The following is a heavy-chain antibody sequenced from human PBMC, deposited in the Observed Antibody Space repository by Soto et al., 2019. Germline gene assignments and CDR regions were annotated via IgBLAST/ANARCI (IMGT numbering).Heavy chain of an antibody. D-gene: IGHD1-26*01. CDR2: IYSGGST. V-gene: IGHV3-53*05. CDR3: AIGSSGSYLGLGSTHLVY. Sequence: GGSLRLSCAASGFNVSNNYMSWVHQAPGKGLEWVSLIYSGGSTYYADSVKGRFTISRDSSTSTAYMELSSLRSEDTAVYYCAIGSSGSYLGLGSTHLVYWGQGTLVTVSS. J-gene: IGHJ4*02. CDR1: GFNVSNNY.